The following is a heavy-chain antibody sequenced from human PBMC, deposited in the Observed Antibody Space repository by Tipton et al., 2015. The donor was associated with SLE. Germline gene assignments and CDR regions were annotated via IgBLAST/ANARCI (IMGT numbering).Heavy chain of an antibody. CDR3: AKSGFGRGSYFHH. D-gene: IGHD5-12*01. CDR2: IYNSGIT. CDR1: GDSFSSGSSS. Sequence: TLSLTCTVSGDSFSSGSSSWNWVRQPAGKGLEWIGLIYNSGITNYNPSLQSRVTISVDTSKNQFSLRQTSVTAADTAVYYCAKSGFGRGSYFHHWGQGTLVSVSS. V-gene: IGHV4-61*02. J-gene: IGHJ1*01.